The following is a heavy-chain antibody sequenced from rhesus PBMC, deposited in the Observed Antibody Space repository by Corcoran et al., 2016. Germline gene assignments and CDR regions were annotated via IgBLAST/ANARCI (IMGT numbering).Heavy chain of an antibody. CDR3: AKGGIQRVQPVDY. Sequence: EVQLVESGGGLAKPGGSLRLSCAASGFTFSSYWMNWVRQAPGKGLEWVSAINSVGGSTYSADSVKGRFTISRDNAKNTLSLQMHSLRAEDTAVYYCAKGGIQRVQPVDYWGQGVLVTVSS. CDR2: INSVGGST. V-gene: IGHV3S25*01. D-gene: IGHD5-42*01. CDR1: GFTFSSYW. J-gene: IGHJ4*01.